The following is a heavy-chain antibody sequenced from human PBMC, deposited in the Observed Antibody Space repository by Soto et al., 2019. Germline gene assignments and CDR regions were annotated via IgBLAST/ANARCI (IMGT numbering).Heavy chain of an antibody. J-gene: IGHJ6*02. D-gene: IGHD2-2*01. Sequence: QVQLVQSGTEVKKPGASVKVSCKTSGYSFTKYGLHWVRQAPGQRLEWMGWINPGNGETQYSQKFQGRVTITRDTSGTTAYIELSSLRSEDSAVFYCARTDCSSTSCYNYYYYGMDVWGQGTTVTVSS. CDR1: GYSFTKYG. CDR3: ARTDCSSTSCYNYYYYGMDV. CDR2: INPGNGET. V-gene: IGHV1-3*01.